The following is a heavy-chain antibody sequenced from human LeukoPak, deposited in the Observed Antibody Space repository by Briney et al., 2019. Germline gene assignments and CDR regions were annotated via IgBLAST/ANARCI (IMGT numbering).Heavy chain of an antibody. Sequence: GGSLRLSCAASRFTFSSYSMNWVRQAPGKGLEWVSSISSSSSYIYYADSVKGRFTISRDNAKNSLYLQMNSLRAEDTAVYYCASLRWLQSNIDYWGQGTLVTVSS. CDR1: RFTFSSYS. CDR3: ASLRWLQSNIDY. V-gene: IGHV3-21*01. D-gene: IGHD5-24*01. CDR2: ISSSSSYI. J-gene: IGHJ4*02.